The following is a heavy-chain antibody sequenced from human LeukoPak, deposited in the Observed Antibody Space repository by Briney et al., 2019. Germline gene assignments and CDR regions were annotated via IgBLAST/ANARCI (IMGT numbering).Heavy chain of an antibody. V-gene: IGHV3-21*01. CDR2: ITGSSSYI. J-gene: IGHJ5*02. Sequence: GGSLRLSCAASGFTFDDYAMHWVRQAPGKGLEWVSSITGSSSYIYYTDSVKGRFTISRDNAKNTLYLQMNTLRAEDTAVYYCARDYHGGIPVFDPWGQGTLVTVSS. CDR3: ARDYHGGIPVFDP. CDR1: GFTFDDYA. D-gene: IGHD6-19*01.